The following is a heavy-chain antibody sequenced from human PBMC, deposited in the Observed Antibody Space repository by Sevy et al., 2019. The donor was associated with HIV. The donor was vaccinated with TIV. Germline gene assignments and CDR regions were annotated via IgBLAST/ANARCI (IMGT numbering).Heavy chain of an antibody. J-gene: IGHJ4*01. D-gene: IGHD1-1*01. Sequence: GGSLRLSCAAPGHFFSAYWMTWVRQVPGKGLEWVANINEDGSQINYVHSVRGRFTISRDNTKNSLYLQMNSLRFEDSATFYCVKAIYNVDSAGGHATRVPFS. CDR1: GHFFSAYW. CDR2: INEDGSQI. V-gene: IGHV3-7*03. CDR3: VKAIYNVDSA.